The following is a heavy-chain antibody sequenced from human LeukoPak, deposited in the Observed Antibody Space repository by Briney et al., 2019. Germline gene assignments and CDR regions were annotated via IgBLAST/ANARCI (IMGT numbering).Heavy chain of an antibody. CDR2: INHSGST. V-gene: IGHV4-34*01. CDR1: GGSFSGYY. J-gene: IGHJ6*03. CDR3: ARGSRFWSGYYHYYYYYYMDV. D-gene: IGHD3-3*01. Sequence: SETLSLTCAVSGGSFSGYYWSWIRQPPGKGLEWIGEINHSGSTNYNPSLKSRVTISLDTSKNQFSLKLSSVTAADTAVYYCARGSRFWSGYYHYYYYYYMDVWGKGTTVTVSS.